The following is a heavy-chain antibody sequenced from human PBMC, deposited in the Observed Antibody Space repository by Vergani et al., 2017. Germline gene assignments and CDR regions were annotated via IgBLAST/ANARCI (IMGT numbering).Heavy chain of an antibody. Sequence: EVQLVESGGGLVKPGGSLRLSCAASGFTFSSYWMSWVRQAPGKGLEWVANIKQDGSEKYYVDSVKGRFTISRDNAKNSLYLQMNSLRAEDTAVYYCARDEGVGWELPPGIYYYYYYGMDVWGQGTTVTVSS. V-gene: IGHV3-7*01. CDR2: IKQDGSEK. D-gene: IGHD1-26*01. CDR3: ARDEGVGWELPPGIYYYYYYGMDV. J-gene: IGHJ6*02. CDR1: GFTFSSYW.